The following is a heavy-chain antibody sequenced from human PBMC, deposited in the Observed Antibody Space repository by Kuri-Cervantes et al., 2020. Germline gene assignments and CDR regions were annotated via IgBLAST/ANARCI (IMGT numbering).Heavy chain of an antibody. CDR2: IYYSGST. CDR1: GGSVSSGSYY. J-gene: IGHJ3*02. CDR3: ARERSHDYGGNSDAFDI. Sequence: SETLSLTCTVSGGSVSSGSYYWSWIRQPPGKGLEWIGYIYYSGSTYYNPSLKSRVTISVDTSKNQFSLKLSSVTAADTAVYYCARERSHDYGGNSDAFDIWGQGTMVTVSS. V-gene: IGHV4-30-4*01. D-gene: IGHD4-23*01.